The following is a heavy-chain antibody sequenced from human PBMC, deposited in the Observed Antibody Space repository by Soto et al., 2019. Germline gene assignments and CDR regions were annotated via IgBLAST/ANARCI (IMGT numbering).Heavy chain of an antibody. Sequence: SETLSLTCAVSGGSISSGGSSWNWIGQPPGKGLEWMGYIYHSGSTYYNPSLKSRVTISVDRSKNQFSLKLSSVTAADTAVYYCARGGYSAGTRAYYYYGMDVWGQGTTVTVSS. CDR3: ARGGYSAGTRAYYYYGMDV. CDR2: IYHSGST. V-gene: IGHV4-30-2*01. CDR1: GGSISSGGSS. J-gene: IGHJ6*02. D-gene: IGHD1-7*01.